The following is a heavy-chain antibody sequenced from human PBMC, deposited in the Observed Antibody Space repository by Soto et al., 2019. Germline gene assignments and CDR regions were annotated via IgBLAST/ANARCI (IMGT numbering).Heavy chain of an antibody. CDR2: ISHDGNSQ. CDR3: ARDHGYDGDY. D-gene: IGHD5-18*01. Sequence: QVQLVQSGGGVVQPGRSLRLSCAASGFDLSVYSIHWVRQGPGKGLEWVALISHDGNSQYYADSVKGRFTISRDTSKKTISLQMNSLRTEDTAVYFCARDHGYDGDYWGQGALVTVSS. V-gene: IGHV3-30-3*01. CDR1: GFDLSVYS. J-gene: IGHJ4*02.